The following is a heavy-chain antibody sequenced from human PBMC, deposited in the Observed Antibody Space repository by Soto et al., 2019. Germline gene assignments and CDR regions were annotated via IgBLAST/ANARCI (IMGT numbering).Heavy chain of an antibody. CDR1: GGTFSSYA. D-gene: IGHD4-17*01. Sequence: SLKVSCKASGGTFSSYAISWVRQAPGQGLEWMGGIIPIFGTANYAQKFQGRVTITADESTSTAYMELSSLRSEDTAVYYCARGLEETVTTDWFDPWGQGTLVTVSS. V-gene: IGHV1-69*13. CDR2: IIPIFGTA. J-gene: IGHJ5*02. CDR3: ARGLEETVTTDWFDP.